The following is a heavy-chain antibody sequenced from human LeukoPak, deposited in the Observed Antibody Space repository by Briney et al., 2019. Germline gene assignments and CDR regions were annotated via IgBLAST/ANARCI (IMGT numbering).Heavy chain of an antibody. Sequence: PGGSLRLSCTVSGFTVSSNSMSWVRQAPGKGLEWVSFIYSDNTHYSDSVKGRFTISRDNSKNTLYLQMNSLRAEDTAIYYCARTDYGSGSYSDYWGQGTLVTVSS. V-gene: IGHV3-53*01. CDR2: IYSDNT. CDR3: ARTDYGSGSYSDY. D-gene: IGHD3-10*01. J-gene: IGHJ4*02. CDR1: GFTVSSNS.